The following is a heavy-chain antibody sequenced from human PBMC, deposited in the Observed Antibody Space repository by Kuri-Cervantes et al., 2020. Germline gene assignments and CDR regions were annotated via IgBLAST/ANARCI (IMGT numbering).Heavy chain of an antibody. Sequence: ASVKVSCKASGYTFTSYAMQWVRQAPGQRLAWMGWSNAGNGNTKYSQEFQGRVTITRDTSASTAYMELSSLRSEDTAVYFCARDGECGGDCYANYWGQGTLVTVSS. CDR1: GYTFTSYA. D-gene: IGHD2-21*02. CDR3: ARDGECGGDCYANY. V-gene: IGHV1-3*01. J-gene: IGHJ4*02. CDR2: SNAGNGNT.